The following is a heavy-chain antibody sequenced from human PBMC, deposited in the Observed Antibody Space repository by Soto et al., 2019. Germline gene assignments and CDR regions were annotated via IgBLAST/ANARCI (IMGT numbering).Heavy chain of an antibody. CDR2: IKRDGTVT. D-gene: IGHD2-21*01. V-gene: IGHV3-7*04. CDR3: ARDLSPPGEFFYDAVDV. CDR1: GFTFSAFC. J-gene: IGHJ3*01. Sequence: EVQLVESGGGLVQPGESLRLSCAASGFTFSAFCMTWLRQAPGKGLEWVANIKRDGTVTHYGDSVEGRCTLSRDNAQNSLFLHLNSLRPEDTAMYYCARDLSPPGEFFYDAVDVWGQGTFVTVSS.